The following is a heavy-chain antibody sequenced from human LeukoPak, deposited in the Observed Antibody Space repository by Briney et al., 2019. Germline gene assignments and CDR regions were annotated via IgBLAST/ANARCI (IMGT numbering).Heavy chain of an antibody. CDR1: GFTFSGYT. D-gene: IGHD3-16*01. CDR2: ISRTSGIV. V-gene: IGHV3-48*01. CDR3: ARDYGYAFDT. J-gene: IGHJ3*02. Sequence: GGSLRLSCAASGFTFSGYTLNWVRQAPGKGLEWVSYISRTSGIVSYADSVRGRFTISRDNAKNSLCLQMSSLRAEDTAVYYCARDYGYAFDTWGQGTMVTVSS.